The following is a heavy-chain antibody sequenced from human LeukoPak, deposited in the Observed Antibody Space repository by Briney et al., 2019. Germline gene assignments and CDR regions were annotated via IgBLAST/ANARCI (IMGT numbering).Heavy chain of an antibody. J-gene: IGHJ4*02. CDR3: VKDGGGAVAGMRGFDY. CDR1: GFTFSSYG. Sequence: PGGSLRLSCAASGFTFSSYGMHWVRQAPGKGLEWVAFIRYDGSNKYYADSVKGRFTISRDNSKNTLYLQMNSLRAEDTAVYYCVKDGGGAVAGMRGFDYWGQGTLVTVSS. V-gene: IGHV3-30*02. D-gene: IGHD6-19*01. CDR2: IRYDGSNK.